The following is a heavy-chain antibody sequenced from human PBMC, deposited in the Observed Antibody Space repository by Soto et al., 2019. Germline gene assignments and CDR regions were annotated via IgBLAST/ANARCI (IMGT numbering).Heavy chain of an antibody. CDR3: ARELAGYNYGYGIDY. CDR1: GFTFSSQW. V-gene: IGHV3-74*01. J-gene: IGHJ4*02. D-gene: IGHD5-18*01. Sequence: EVQLVESGGGLVQPGGSLRLSCAASGFTFSSQWMHWVRQAPGKGLVWVSRINSDGSSTSYPDSVKDRFTISRDNAKNTLYLQMNSLRAEDTAVEDGARELAGYNYGYGIDYWGQGTLVTVSS. CDR2: INSDGSST.